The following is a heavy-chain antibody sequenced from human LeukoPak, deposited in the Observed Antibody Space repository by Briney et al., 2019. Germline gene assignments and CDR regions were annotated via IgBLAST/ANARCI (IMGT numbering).Heavy chain of an antibody. CDR2: MNPNGGNT. CDR3: ARVRGVYSSSWNRYYFDY. V-gene: IGHV1-8*01. CDR1: GYTFTSYD. J-gene: IGHJ4*02. Sequence: ASVKVSCKASGYTFTSYDINWVRQATGQGLEWMGWMNPNGGNTGYAQKFQGRVTMTRNTSISTAYMELSSLRSEDTAVYYCARVRGVYSSSWNRYYFDYWGQGTLVTASS. D-gene: IGHD6-13*01.